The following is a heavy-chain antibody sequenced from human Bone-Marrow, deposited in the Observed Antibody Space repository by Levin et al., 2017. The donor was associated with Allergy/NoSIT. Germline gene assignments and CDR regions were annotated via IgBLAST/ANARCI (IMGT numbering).Heavy chain of an antibody. D-gene: IGHD2-15*01. Sequence: AGGSLRLSCAASGFTFSSYAMSWVRQAPGKGLEWVSAISGSGGSTYYADSVKGRFTISRDNSKNTLYLQMNSLRAEDTAVYYCAKDREYCSGGSCYFRGAFDIWGQGTMVTVSS. CDR3: AKDREYCSGGSCYFRGAFDI. V-gene: IGHV3-23*01. CDR2: ISGSGGST. CDR1: GFTFSSYA. J-gene: IGHJ3*02.